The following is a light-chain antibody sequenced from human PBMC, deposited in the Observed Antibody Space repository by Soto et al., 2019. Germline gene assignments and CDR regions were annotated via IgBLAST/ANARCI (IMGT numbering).Light chain of an antibody. CDR2: RNS. V-gene: IGLV1-47*01. CDR3: AAWDDSLSGVV. Sequence: QLVLTQPPSASGTPGQRVTISCSGSSSNIGSNYVCWYQQLPGTVPQLLIYRNSERPSGVPDRFSGSKSGTSASLAISGLRSEDEADYYCAAWDDSLSGVVFGGGTKVTVL. J-gene: IGLJ2*01. CDR1: SSNIGSNY.